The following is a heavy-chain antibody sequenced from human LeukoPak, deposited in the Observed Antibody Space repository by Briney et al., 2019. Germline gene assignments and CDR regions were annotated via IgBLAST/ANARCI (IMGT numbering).Heavy chain of an antibody. CDR1: GFTFSTYA. CDR3: AKDPLGYGGHYFDN. CDR2: ISGGSGTI. D-gene: IGHD4-23*01. V-gene: IGHV3-23*01. Sequence: GGSLRLSCVASGFTFSTYAMTWVRQAPGKGLDWVSAISGGSGTIYYADSVKGRFTTSRDNSKNTMYLQINNVRAEDTAVYYCAKDPLGYGGHYFDNWGQGTRVTVSS. J-gene: IGHJ4*02.